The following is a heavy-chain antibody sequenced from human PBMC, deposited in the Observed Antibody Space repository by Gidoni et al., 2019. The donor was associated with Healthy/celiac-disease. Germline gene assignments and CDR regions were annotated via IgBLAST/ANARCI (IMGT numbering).Heavy chain of an antibody. D-gene: IGHD6-19*01. CDR3: ARVSVAGVYYYYYGMDV. CDR1: GYPISSGYY. CDR2: IYHSGGT. V-gene: IGHV4-38-2*01. J-gene: IGHJ6*02. Sequence: QVQLQESGPGRVKPSETLSLTCAVSGYPISSGYYWGWIRQPPGKGLEWIGSIYHSGGTYYNPSLKTRVTISVDTSQNQFSLKLSSVTAADTAVYYCARVSVAGVYYYYYGMDVWGQGTTVTVSS.